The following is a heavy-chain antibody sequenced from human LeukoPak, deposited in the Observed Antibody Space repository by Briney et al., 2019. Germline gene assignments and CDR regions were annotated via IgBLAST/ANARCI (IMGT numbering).Heavy chain of an antibody. CDR3: ARGAEDIVVVPAGWATYYYYMDV. D-gene: IGHD2-2*01. J-gene: IGHJ6*03. V-gene: IGHV4-39*07. CDR2: IYFSGST. Sequence: SETLSLTCTVSGGSISSSSYYWGWNRQPPGKGLEWIGSIYFSGSTYYNPSLKSRVTISVDTSKNQLSLKLISLAAADTAVYYCARGAEDIVVVPAGWATYYYYMDVWGKGTTVTVSS. CDR1: GGSISSSSYY.